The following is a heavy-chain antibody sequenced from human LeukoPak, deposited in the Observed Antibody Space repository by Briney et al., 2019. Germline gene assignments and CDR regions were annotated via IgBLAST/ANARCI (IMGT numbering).Heavy chain of an antibody. D-gene: IGHD3-3*01. V-gene: IGHV3-23*01. CDR1: GFTFSSYA. Sequence: GGSLRLSCAASGFTFSSYALSWVRQAPGKGLEWVSAISGSGGTTYYADSVKGRFTISRDNSKNTLYLQVNSLRAEDTAVYYCAKAANYDFWSGYYDYCGQGTLVTVSS. CDR2: ISGSGGTT. J-gene: IGHJ4*02. CDR3: AKAANYDFWSGYYDY.